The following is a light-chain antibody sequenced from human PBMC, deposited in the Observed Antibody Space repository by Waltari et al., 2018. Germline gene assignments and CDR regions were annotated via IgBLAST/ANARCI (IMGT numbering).Light chain of an antibody. V-gene: IGKV4-1*01. J-gene: IGKJ2*01. Sequence: DIVLTQSPDSLAVSLGERAPIKCRSSQSVLSSSNNRNYLGWYQQKPGQPTKLPISWASTREFGVPDRFSGSGSGADFTLTISSLQAEVVALYYCQQCYTFPYTFGQGTKLELK. CDR3: QQCYTFPYT. CDR2: WAS. CDR1: QSVLSSSNNRNY.